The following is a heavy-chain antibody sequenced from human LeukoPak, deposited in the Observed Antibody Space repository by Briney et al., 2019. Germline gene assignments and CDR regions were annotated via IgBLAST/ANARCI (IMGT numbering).Heavy chain of an antibody. CDR1: GGSISSGGYY. J-gene: IGHJ4*02. D-gene: IGHD1-26*01. CDR2: IYHSGST. V-gene: IGHV4-30-2*01. CDR3: ARLGSGSRDY. Sequence: SETLSLTCTVSGGSISSGGYYWSWIRQPPGKGLEWIGYIYHSGSTYYNPSLKSRVTISVDTSKNQFSLKLSSVTAADTAVYYCARLGSGSRDYWGQGTLVTVSS.